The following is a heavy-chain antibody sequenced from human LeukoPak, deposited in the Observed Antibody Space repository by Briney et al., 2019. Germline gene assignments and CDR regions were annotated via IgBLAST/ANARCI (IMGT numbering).Heavy chain of an antibody. Sequence: PGGSLRLSCSASGFTFNNFAMTWVRQAPGKGLEWVSSISGSGGSTYYADSVKGRFTISRDNSKNTLYLQMSSLRAGDTAIYYCAKPFRGNGGFFSFDIWGQGTMVTV. J-gene: IGHJ3*02. V-gene: IGHV3-23*01. D-gene: IGHD4-23*01. CDR2: ISGSGGST. CDR1: GFTFNNFA. CDR3: AKPFRGNGGFFSFDI.